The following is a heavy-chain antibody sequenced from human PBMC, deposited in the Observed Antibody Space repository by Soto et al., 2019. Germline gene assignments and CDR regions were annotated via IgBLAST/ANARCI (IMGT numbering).Heavy chain of an antibody. V-gene: IGHV1-2*04. CDR2: INPNSGGT. CDR1: GYTFTGYY. Sequence: ASVKVSCKASGYTFTGYYMHWVRQAPGQGLEWMGWINPNSGGTNYAQKFQGWVTMTRDTSISTAYMELSRLRSDDTAVYYCARGEGKPGIAVAGRPLDYWGQGTLVTVSS. J-gene: IGHJ4*02. CDR3: ARGEGKPGIAVAGRPLDY. D-gene: IGHD6-19*01.